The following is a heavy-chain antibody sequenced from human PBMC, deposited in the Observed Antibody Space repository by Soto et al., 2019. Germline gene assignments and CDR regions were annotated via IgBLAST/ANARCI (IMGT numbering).Heavy chain of an antibody. Sequence: PSETLSLTCTVSGGSISSSSYYWSWIRQPPGKGLEWIGYIYYSDSTNYNPSLKSRGTISLDTSKNQFSLRLSSVTAADTAVYYCAGSYYDFWSGVRDYGMDVWGQGTTVTVSS. CDR1: GGSISSSSYY. J-gene: IGHJ6*02. CDR2: IYYSDST. CDR3: AGSYYDFWSGVRDYGMDV. D-gene: IGHD3-3*01. V-gene: IGHV4-61*01.